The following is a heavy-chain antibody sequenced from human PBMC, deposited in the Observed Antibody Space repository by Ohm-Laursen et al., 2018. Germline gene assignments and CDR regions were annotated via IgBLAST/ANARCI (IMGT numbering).Heavy chain of an antibody. V-gene: IGHV3-7*03. J-gene: IGHJ4*02. D-gene: IGHD5-18*01. CDR3: ARGYSYGYRGGNY. CDR2: IRQDGSEI. Sequence: SLRLSCAASGFTLGSHWMSWVRQAPGKGLEWVANIRQDGSEIYYVDSVKGRFTISRDNAKSSLYLQMNSLRAEDTAVYYCARGYSYGYRGGNYWGQGTLVTVSS. CDR1: GFTLGSHW.